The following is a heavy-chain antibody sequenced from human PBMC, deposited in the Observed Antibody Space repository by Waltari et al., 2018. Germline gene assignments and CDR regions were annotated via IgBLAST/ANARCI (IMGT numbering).Heavy chain of an antibody. Sequence: QLQLQESGPGLVKPSETLSLTCTVSGGSISSSSYYWGWIRHPPGTGLEWIGSIYYSGSTYYNPSLKSRVTISVDTSKNQFSLKLSSVTAADTAVYYCARHTVVVVAATPDVGPFDIWGQGTMVTVSS. V-gene: IGHV4-39*01. CDR1: GGSISSSSYY. CDR3: ARHTVVVVAATPDVGPFDI. D-gene: IGHD2-15*01. CDR2: IYYSGST. J-gene: IGHJ3*02.